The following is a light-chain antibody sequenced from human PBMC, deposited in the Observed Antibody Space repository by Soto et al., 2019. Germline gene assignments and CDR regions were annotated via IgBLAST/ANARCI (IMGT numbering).Light chain of an antibody. J-gene: IGLJ3*02. CDR3: QIWGTVIRM. CDR2: VSGDGSH. V-gene: IGLV4-69*01. CDR1: SGHSTYA. Sequence: QPVLTQSPSASASLGASVKLTCTLSSGHSTYAIAWHQQQPEKGPRYLMKVSGDGSHIKGDGIPDRFSGSSSGAERYLTISSLQSEDEADYYCQIWGTVIRMFGGGTKLTVL.